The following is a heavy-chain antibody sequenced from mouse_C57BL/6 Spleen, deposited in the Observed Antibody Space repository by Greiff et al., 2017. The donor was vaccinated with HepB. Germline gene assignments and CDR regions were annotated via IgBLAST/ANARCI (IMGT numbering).Heavy chain of an antibody. V-gene: IGHV1-54*01. D-gene: IGHD4-1*01. CDR1: GYAFTNYL. CDR2: INPGSGGT. CDR3: AKRANCDGRDAMDY. Sequence: QVQLQQSGAELVRPGTSVKVSCKASGYAFTNYLIEWVKQRPGQGLEWIGVINPGSGGTNYNEKFKGQATLTADKSSSTAYMQLSSLTSEDSAVYFCAKRANCDGRDAMDYWGQGTSVTVSS. J-gene: IGHJ4*01.